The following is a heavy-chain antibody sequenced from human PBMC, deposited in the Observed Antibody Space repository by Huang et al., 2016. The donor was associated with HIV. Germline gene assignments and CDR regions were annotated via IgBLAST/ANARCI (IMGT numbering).Heavy chain of an antibody. V-gene: IGHV3-30*15. J-gene: IGHJ4*02. Sequence: QVQLVESGGGVVHPGRSLRLSCAASGVMFRTYSMHWGRQAPGGGVEVLAGCSYDGNNKHYADSVRDRFTISRDNSKNTLHLQVSSLRPEDTAVYYCARDTGQLSYGAPGSWGLGTLVTVSS. D-gene: IGHD1-1*01. CDR3: ARDTGQLSYGAPGS. CDR2: CSYDGNNK. CDR1: GVMFRTYS.